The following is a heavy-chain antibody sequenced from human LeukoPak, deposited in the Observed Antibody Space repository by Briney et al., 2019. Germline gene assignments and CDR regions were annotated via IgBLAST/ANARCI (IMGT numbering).Heavy chain of an antibody. V-gene: IGHV3-69-1*01. D-gene: IGHD2-15*01. CDR2: ITSSSTV. Sequence: GGSLRLYCAASGFTFSNYSMNWVRQAPGKGLEWVSYITSSSTVYYAGSVKGRFTISRDNAKNSLFLQMNSLRAEDTAVYYCARDYCSGPKCYFIDYWGQGVLVTVSS. CDR3: ARDYCSGPKCYFIDY. CDR1: GFTFSNYS. J-gene: IGHJ4*02.